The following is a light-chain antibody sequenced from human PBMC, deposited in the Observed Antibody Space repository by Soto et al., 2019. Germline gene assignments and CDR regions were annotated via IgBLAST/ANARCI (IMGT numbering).Light chain of an antibody. CDR3: TSYSSTSSVV. CDR1: RSDVGGYNY. Sequence: QSALTQPASVSGSPGQSITIPCTGTRSDVGGYNYVSWYQQHPDKAPKLIIYDVSSRPSGVSDRFSGSKSGNTASLTISGLHAEDEGDYHCTSYSSTSSVVFGGGTKLTVL. V-gene: IGLV2-14*03. J-gene: IGLJ2*01. CDR2: DVS.